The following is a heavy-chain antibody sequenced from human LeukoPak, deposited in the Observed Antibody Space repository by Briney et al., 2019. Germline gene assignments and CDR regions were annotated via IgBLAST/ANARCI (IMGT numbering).Heavy chain of an antibody. Sequence: GGSLRLSCAASGMTFSRFCMSWVRQAPGKGLQWVADINQDGSEKHYVDSVKGRFTISRDNAENSLYLQMNSLRAEDTAVYYCARGGHLDYWGQGALVTVAS. J-gene: IGHJ4*02. CDR1: GMTFSRFC. CDR2: INQDGSEK. CDR3: ARGGHLDY. V-gene: IGHV3-7*03. D-gene: IGHD3-16*01.